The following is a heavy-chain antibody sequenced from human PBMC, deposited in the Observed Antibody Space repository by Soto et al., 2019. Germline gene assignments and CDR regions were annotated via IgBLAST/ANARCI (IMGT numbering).Heavy chain of an antibody. CDR3: ERITGTTHYYYGMDV. D-gene: IGHD1-20*01. V-gene: IGHV5-10-1*01. CDR2: IDPSDSYT. Sequence: PGESLKISCNGSGYSFTSYWISWVRQMPGKGLEWMGRIDPSDSYTNYSPSFQGHVTISADKSISTAYLQWSSLKASDTAMYYCERITGTTHYYYGMDVWGQGTKVTVYS. CDR1: GYSFTSYW. J-gene: IGHJ6*02.